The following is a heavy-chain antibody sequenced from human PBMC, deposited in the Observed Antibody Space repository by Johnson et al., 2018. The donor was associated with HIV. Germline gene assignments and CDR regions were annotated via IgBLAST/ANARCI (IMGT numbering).Heavy chain of an antibody. CDR1: GFTFSSYG. CDR3: ARDGAIAGAATEALDL. J-gene: IGHJ3*01. CDR2: TSFDERGK. Sequence: QVQLVESGGGLVQPGGSLRLSCAASGFTFSSYGMSWVRQAPGKGLEWVATTSFDERGKHYTDSVKGRFTISRDNSKNALYLQLNSLRPEDTAVYYCARDGAIAGAATEALDLWGQGTMVIVSS. D-gene: IGHD1-26*01. V-gene: IGHV3-30*03.